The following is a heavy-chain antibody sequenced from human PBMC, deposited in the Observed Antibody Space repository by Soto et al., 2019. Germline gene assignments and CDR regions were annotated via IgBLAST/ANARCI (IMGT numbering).Heavy chain of an antibody. J-gene: IGHJ6*02. V-gene: IGHV3-48*02. CDR1: GFTFSSYS. Sequence: PGGSLRLSCAAPGFTFSSYSMNWVRQAPGKGLEWVSYISSSSSTIYYADSVKGRFTISRDNAKNSLYLQMNSLRDEDTAVYYCARVSVYYGSGDTYYYYYGMDVWGQGTTVTVSS. CDR2: ISSSSSTI. D-gene: IGHD3-10*01. CDR3: ARVSVYYGSGDTYYYYYGMDV.